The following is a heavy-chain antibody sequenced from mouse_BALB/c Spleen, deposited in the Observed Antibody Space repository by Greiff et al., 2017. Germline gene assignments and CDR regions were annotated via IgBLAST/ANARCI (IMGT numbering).Heavy chain of an antibody. CDR1: GYTFTDYN. V-gene: IGHV1-18*01. D-gene: IGHD1-3*01. Sequence: VQLQQSGPELVKPGASVKIPCKASGYTFTDYNMDWVKQSHGKSLEWIGDINPNNGGTIYNQKFKGKATLTVDKSSSTAYMELRSLTSEDTAVYYCARRTSKPWYFDVWGAGTTVTVSS. CDR3: ARRTSKPWYFDV. CDR2: INPNNGGT. J-gene: IGHJ1*01.